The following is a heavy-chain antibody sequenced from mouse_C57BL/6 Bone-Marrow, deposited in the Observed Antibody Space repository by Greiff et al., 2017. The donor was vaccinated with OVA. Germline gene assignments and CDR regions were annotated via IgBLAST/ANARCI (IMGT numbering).Heavy chain of an antibody. CDR3: AREGNYGYDEEAWFAY. CDR2: INPNNGGT. V-gene: IGHV1-18*01. J-gene: IGHJ3*01. D-gene: IGHD2-2*01. CDR1: GYTFTDYN. Sequence: VQLKQSGPELVKPGASVKIPCKASGYTFTDYNMDWVKQSHGKSLEWIGDINPNNGGTIYNQKFKGKATLTVDKSSSTAYMELRSLTSEDTAVYYCAREGNYGYDEEAWFAYWGQGTLVTVSA.